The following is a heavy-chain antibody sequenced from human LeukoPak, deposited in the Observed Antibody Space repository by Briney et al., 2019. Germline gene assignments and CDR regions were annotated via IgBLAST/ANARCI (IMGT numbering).Heavy chain of an antibody. V-gene: IGHV4-59*08. D-gene: IGHD1/OR15-1a*01. CDR1: GGSITSYY. CDR2: IYYSGST. J-gene: IGHJ3*02. Sequence: KPSETLSLTCTVSGGSITSYYWSWIRQPPGKGLEWMGYIYYSGSTNYNPSLKGRVTISADMSKNQFSLKLTSVTAADTAVYYCASAVTGTYGTLDIWGPGTMVTVFS. CDR3: ASAVTGTYGTLDI.